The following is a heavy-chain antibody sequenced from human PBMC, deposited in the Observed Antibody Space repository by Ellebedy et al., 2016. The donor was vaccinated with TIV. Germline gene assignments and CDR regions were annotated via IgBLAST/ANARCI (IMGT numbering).Heavy chain of an antibody. CDR3: ARGPSTSAYLDS. CDR2: ISSSGSTI. CDR1: GFTFSDYY. V-gene: IGHV3-11*04. J-gene: IGHJ4*02. Sequence: GESLKISCAASGFTFSDYYMSWIRQAPGKGLEWVSYISSSGSTIYYADSVKGRFTLSRDTSTSTVYLQMDSLRTEDTAVYYCARGPSTSAYLDSWGQGALAIVSS.